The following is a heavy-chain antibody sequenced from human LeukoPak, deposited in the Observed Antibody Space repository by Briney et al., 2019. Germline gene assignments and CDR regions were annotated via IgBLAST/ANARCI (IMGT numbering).Heavy chain of an antibody. CDR1: GFTFSSYG. D-gene: IGHD1-14*01. CDR2: IWYGGSNK. CDR3: AKASFPEPYYFDY. Sequence: QAGGSLRLSCAASGFTFSSYGMHWVRQAPGKGLEWVAVIWYGGSNKYYADSVKGRFTISRDNSKNTLYLQMNSLRAEDTAVYYCAKASFPEPYYFDYWGQGTLVTVSS. J-gene: IGHJ4*02. V-gene: IGHV3-30*02.